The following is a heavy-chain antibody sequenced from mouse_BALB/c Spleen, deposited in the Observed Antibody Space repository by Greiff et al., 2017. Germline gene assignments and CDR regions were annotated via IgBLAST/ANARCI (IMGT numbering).Heavy chain of an antibody. CDR3: ARGYEDAMDY. J-gene: IGHJ4*01. V-gene: IGHV14-1*02. CDR1: GFNIKDSY. Sequence: VQLKESGAELVRPGALVKLSCKASGFNIKDSYMHWVKQRPEQGLEWIGWIDPENGNTIYDPKFQGKASITADTSSNTAYLQLSSLTSEDTAVYYCARGYEDAMDYWGQGTSVTVSS. D-gene: IGHD2-14*01. CDR2: IDPENGNT.